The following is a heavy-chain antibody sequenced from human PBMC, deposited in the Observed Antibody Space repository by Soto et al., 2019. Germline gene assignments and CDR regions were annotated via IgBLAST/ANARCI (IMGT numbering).Heavy chain of an antibody. CDR2: ISGTDGAT. J-gene: IGHJ4*02. CDR1: GFTFSSYA. V-gene: IGHV3-23*01. CDR3: AKYAGFSPGVRFNFEY. Sequence: GGSLRLSCAASGFTFSSYAMSCVRQTSGKGLQWVSTISGTDGATYYAASVKGRFTISRDNSQNILYLQMNNLRAEDTAIYYCAKYAGFSPGVRFNFEYWGQGTMVTVSS. D-gene: IGHD7-27*01.